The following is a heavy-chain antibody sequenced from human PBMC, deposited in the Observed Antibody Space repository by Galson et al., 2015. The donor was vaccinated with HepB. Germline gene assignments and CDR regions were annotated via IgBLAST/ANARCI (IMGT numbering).Heavy chain of an antibody. D-gene: IGHD1-26*01. CDR3: ARSGTSPDY. V-gene: IGHV3-11*06. CDR2: ISSSSTYT. CDR1: GFTFSSYA. Sequence: SLRLSCAASGFTFSSYAMSWIRQAPGKGLEWVSYISSSSTYTNYADSVKGRFTISRDNAKNSLYLQMNSLRAEDTAVYYCARSGTSPDYWGQGTLVTVSS. J-gene: IGHJ4*02.